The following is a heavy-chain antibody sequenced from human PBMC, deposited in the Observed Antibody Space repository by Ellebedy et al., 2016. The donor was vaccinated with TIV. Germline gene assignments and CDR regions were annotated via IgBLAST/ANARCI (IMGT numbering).Heavy chain of an antibody. V-gene: IGHV3-21*01. D-gene: IGHD6-19*01. J-gene: IGHJ4*02. CDR2: ISFDSSHT. CDR1: GFSFSSYA. CDR3: ASAGGSGWYYNNYYFDY. Sequence: GESLKISXVASGFSFSSYAMNWVRQAPGKGLEWVSSISFDSSHTFYTDSLRGRFTISRDNAKNSLYLQMNSLRAEDTAIYYCASAGGSGWYYNNYYFDYWGQGTLVTVSS.